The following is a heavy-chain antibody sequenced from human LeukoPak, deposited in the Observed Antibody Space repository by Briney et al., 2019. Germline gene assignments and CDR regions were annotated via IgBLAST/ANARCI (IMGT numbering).Heavy chain of an antibody. D-gene: IGHD6-19*01. CDR1: GDSISSSIYY. V-gene: IGHV4-39*01. CDR3: ARHSSVAAVDY. CDR2: IYYSAST. Sequence: SETLSLTCTVSGDSISSSIYYWGWIRQPPGKGLEWIGSIYYSASTYYNPSLKSRVTISVDTSKNQFSLKLNSVTAADTAVYYCARHSSVAAVDYWGQGTLVTVSS. J-gene: IGHJ4*02.